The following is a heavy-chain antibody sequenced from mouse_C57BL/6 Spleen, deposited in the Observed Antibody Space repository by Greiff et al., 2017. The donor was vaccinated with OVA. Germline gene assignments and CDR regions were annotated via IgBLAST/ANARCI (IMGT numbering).Heavy chain of an antibody. D-gene: IGHD2-5*01. J-gene: IGHJ4*01. Sequence: QVQLQQSGAELARPGASVKLSCKASGYTFTSYGISWVKQRTGQGLEWIGEIYPRSGNTYYNEKFKGKATLTADKSSSTAYMELRSLTSEDSAVYFCARSYSNYDLYYAMDYWGQGTSVTVSS. V-gene: IGHV1-81*01. CDR3: ARSYSNYDLYYAMDY. CDR2: IYPRSGNT. CDR1: GYTFTSYG.